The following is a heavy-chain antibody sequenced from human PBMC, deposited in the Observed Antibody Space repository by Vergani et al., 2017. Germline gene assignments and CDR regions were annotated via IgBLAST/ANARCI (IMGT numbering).Heavy chain of an antibody. CDR1: GYSFTSYW. CDR3: ARQGCSSTSCTYYYYYGMDV. J-gene: IGHJ6*02. CDR2: IYPGDSDT. V-gene: IGHV5-51*01. Sequence: EVQLVQSGAEVKKPGESLKISCKGSGYSFTSYWIGWVRQMPGKGREWMGSIYPGDSDTRYSPSFQGQVTISADKSISTAYLQGSSLRASDTAMYYCARQGCSSTSCTYYYYYGMDVWGQGTTVTVSS. D-gene: IGHD2-2*01.